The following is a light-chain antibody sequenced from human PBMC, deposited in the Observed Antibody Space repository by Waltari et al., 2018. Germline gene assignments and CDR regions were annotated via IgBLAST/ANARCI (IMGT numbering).Light chain of an antibody. CDR1: NRDVGGYDQ. CDR2: DVT. J-gene: IGLJ2*01. CDR3: TSFTYRTTLV. Sequence: QSALTKPASVSGSPGKSITIACTGTNRDVGGYDQVYLYQYLPGKAPKLLIYDVTKRPSGVSDRFSGSRSGATASLSISGLQAEDEADYYCTSFTYRTTLVFGGGTKLAVL. V-gene: IGLV2-14*03.